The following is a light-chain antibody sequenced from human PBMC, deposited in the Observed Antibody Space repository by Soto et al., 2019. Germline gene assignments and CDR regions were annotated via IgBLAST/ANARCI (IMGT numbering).Light chain of an antibody. CDR2: AAS. V-gene: IGKV1-12*01. Sequence: DIQMTQSPSSVSASVGDRVTITCRASQGISSWLAWYQQKPGKAPKLLIYAASSLQRGFPSRLSGIGSGTDFPLTIIRLQPEDFATYYWQQANSFPITFGHGTRLELK. CDR1: QGISSW. CDR3: QQANSFPIT. J-gene: IGKJ5*01.